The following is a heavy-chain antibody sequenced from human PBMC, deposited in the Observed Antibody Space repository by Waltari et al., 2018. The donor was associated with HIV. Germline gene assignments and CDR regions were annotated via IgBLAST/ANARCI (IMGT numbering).Heavy chain of an antibody. D-gene: IGHD6-6*01. CDR2: INPNSGGT. CDR3: ATALYSSSSAGSIDY. CDR1: GYTFTGYY. Sequence: QVQLVQSGAEVKKPGASVKVSCKASGYTFTGYYMHWLRQAPGQGLEWMGWINPNSGGTNYAQKFQGRVTMTRDTSISTAYMELSRLRSDDTAVYYCATALYSSSSAGSIDYWGQGTLVTVSS. V-gene: IGHV1-2*02. J-gene: IGHJ4*02.